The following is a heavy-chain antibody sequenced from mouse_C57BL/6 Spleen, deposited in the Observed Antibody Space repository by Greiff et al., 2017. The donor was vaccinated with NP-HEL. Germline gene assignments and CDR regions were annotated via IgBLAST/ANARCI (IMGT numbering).Heavy chain of an antibody. D-gene: IGHD1-1*01. CDR1: GYAFSSSW. CDR3: ARLTVWNAMDY. CDR2: IYPGDGDT. V-gene: IGHV1-82*01. Sequence: QVQLQQSGPELVKPGASVKISCKASGYAFSSSWMNWVKQRPGKGLEWIGRIYPGDGDTNYNGKFKGKATLTADKSYSTAYMQLSSLTSEDSAVYFCARLTVWNAMDYWGKGTSVTVSS. J-gene: IGHJ4*01.